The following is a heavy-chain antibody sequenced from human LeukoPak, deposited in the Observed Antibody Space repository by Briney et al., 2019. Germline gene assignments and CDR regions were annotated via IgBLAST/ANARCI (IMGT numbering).Heavy chain of an antibody. CDR2: IYTSGST. Sequence: PETLSLTCTVSGGSISSYYWSWIRQPAGKGLEWIGRIYTSGSTNYNPSLKSRVTMSVDTSKNQFSLKLSSVTAADTAVYYCARRSVVVITAVHGFDYWGQGTLVTVSS. CDR3: ARRSVVVITAVHGFDY. D-gene: IGHD3-22*01. J-gene: IGHJ4*02. V-gene: IGHV4-4*07. CDR1: GGSISSYY.